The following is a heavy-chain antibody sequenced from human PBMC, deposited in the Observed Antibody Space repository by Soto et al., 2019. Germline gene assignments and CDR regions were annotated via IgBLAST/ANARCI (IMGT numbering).Heavy chain of an antibody. Sequence: QLQLQESGPGLVKPSETLSLTCTVSGGSIRSSSYYWGWIRQPPGKGLEWIGSIYYSGRTYYNPSLKSRASISVDTSMSQFSPELSSVTAADPAVYYCAGRNLINSSGWYYWGNGTLDTVSS. V-gene: IGHV4-39*01. CDR1: GGSIRSSSYY. D-gene: IGHD6-13*01. CDR2: IYYSGRT. CDR3: AGRNLINSSGWYY. J-gene: IGHJ4*01.